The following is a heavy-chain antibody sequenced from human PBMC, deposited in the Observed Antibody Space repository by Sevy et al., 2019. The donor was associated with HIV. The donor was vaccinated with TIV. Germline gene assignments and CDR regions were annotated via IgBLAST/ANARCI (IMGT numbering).Heavy chain of an antibody. D-gene: IGHD2-8*02. J-gene: IGHJ4*02. CDR1: AGSLSGHY. V-gene: IGHV4-59*11. Sequence: SETLSLTCSVSAGSLSGHYWSWIRQPPGRGLEWIGYIYSSGSTNYNPSLKSRVIISVDMSKNQFSLSLNSVTAADTAVYYCARDNQYCDYFDYWGQGTLVTVSS. CDR2: IYSSGST. CDR3: ARDNQYCDYFDY.